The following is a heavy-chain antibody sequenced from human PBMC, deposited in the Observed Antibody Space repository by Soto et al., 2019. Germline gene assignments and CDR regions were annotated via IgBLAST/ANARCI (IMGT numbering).Heavy chain of an antibody. CDR2: IIPILGIA. CDR1: GGTFSSYI. J-gene: IGHJ6*02. V-gene: IGHV1-69*02. Sequence: QVQLVQSGAEVKKPGSSVKVSCKASGGTFSSYIISWVRQAPGQGLEWMGRIIPILGIANYAQKFQGRVTITADKSTSTAYMELSSLRSKDTAVYYCANKDYDSSEYYYYGMDVWGQGTTVTVSS. D-gene: IGHD3-22*01. CDR3: ANKDYDSSEYYYYGMDV.